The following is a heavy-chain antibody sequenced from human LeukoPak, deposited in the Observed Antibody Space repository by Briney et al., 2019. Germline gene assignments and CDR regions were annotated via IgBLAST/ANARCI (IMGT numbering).Heavy chain of an antibody. D-gene: IGHD2-15*01. CDR3: ARGGYCSGGSCYDYNWFDP. V-gene: IGHV1-69*05. CDR2: IIPIFGTA. Sequence: ASVKVSCKASGGTFSSYAISWVRQAPGQGLEWVGGIIPIFGTANYAQKFQGKVTITTDESTSTAYMELSSLRSEDTAVYYCARGGYCSGGSCYDYNWFDPWGQGTLVTVSS. J-gene: IGHJ5*02. CDR1: GGTFSSYA.